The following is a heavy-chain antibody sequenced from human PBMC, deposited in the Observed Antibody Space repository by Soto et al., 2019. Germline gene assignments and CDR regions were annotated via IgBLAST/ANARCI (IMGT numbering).Heavy chain of an antibody. CDR1: GFTFSSYA. J-gene: IGHJ4*02. V-gene: IGHV3-30-3*01. CDR2: ISYDGSNK. Sequence: QVQLVESGGGVVQLGRSLRLSCAASGFTFSSYAMHWVRQAPGKGLEWVAVISYDGSNKYYADSVKGRFTISRDNSKNTLYLQMNSLRAEDTAVYYCVYGSGIREYYFDYWGQGTLVTVSS. CDR3: VYGSGIREYYFDY. D-gene: IGHD3-10*01.